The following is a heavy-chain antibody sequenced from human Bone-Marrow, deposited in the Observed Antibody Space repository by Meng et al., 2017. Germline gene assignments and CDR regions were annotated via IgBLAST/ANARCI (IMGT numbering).Heavy chain of an antibody. CDR1: GFSFSSYA. CDR3: AKYSYGLGDYLDY. Sequence: GESLKISCAASGFSFSSYAMSWVRHAPGKGLEWVSALSGSGFTTYYADSVKGRFAISRHNSKNTLYLQMNSLRAEDTALYYCAKYSYGLGDYLDYWGQGALVTVSS. CDR2: LSGSGFTT. V-gene: IGHV3-23*01. D-gene: IGHD3-10*01. J-gene: IGHJ4*02.